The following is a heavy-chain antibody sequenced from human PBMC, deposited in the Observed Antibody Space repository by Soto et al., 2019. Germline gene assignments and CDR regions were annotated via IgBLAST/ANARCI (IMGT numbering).Heavy chain of an antibody. D-gene: IGHD2-2*01. Sequence: QVQLQESGPGLVRPSQTLSLTCAVSGGSLSSGNFYWNWIRQHPGKGLEWIGYIYYSGSTYYNPYLNRRVTVAVDTSNNQFSLQLGSVTAADTAVYYCAREVPAAMGGVPYYYMDVWGKGTTVTVSS. V-gene: IGHV4-31*11. CDR1: GGSLSSGNFY. CDR2: IYYSGST. J-gene: IGHJ6*03. CDR3: AREVPAAMGGVPYYYMDV.